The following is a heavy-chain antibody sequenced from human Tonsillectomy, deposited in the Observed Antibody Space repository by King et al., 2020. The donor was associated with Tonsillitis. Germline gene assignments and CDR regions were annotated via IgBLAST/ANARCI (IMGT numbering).Heavy chain of an antibody. V-gene: IGHV3-33*05. Sequence: VQLVESGGGVVQPGRSLRLSCAASGFTFSSYGMHWVRQAPGKGLEWVAVISYDGSNKNYADSVKGRFTISRDNSKNTLYLQMNSLRAEDTAVYYCTRSLWFGELYTLGFDYWGQGTLVTVSS. CDR3: TRSLWFGELYTLGFDY. CDR1: GFTFSSYG. J-gene: IGHJ4*02. D-gene: IGHD3-10*01. CDR2: ISYDGSNK.